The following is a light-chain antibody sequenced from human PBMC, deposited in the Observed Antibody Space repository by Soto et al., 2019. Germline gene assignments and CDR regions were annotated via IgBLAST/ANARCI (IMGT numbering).Light chain of an antibody. Sequence: EIVLTQSPGTLSLSPGERATLSCRASQSVASTYLAWHQQKPGQAPRLLIYGASSRATGIPDRFSGSASGTDFTLTISRLEPEDFAVYYCQQYGSSPPYTFGQGTKLEIK. J-gene: IGKJ2*01. V-gene: IGKV3-20*01. CDR1: QSVASTY. CDR2: GAS. CDR3: QQYGSSPPYT.